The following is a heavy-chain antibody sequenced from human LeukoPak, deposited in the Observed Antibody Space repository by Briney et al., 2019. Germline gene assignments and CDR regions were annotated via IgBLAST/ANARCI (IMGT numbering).Heavy chain of an antibody. D-gene: IGHD4-11*01. CDR3: ARAVNPYYGMDV. Sequence: PSETLSLTCTVSGGSISSYYWSWIRQPPGKGLEWIGYIYYSGSTNYNPSLKSRVAISVDTSKNQFSLKLSSVTAADTAVYCCARAVNPYYGMDVWGQGTTVTVSS. J-gene: IGHJ6*02. CDR2: IYYSGST. CDR1: GGSISSYY. V-gene: IGHV4-59*01.